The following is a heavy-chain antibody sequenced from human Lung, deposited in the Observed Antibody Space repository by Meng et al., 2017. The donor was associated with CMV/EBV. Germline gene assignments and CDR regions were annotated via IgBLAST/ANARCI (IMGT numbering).Heavy chain of an antibody. CDR2: IYYNERT. V-gene: IGHV4-31*03. D-gene: IGHD4-11*01. Sequence: LLNPSQPLSAPGSVFGIHLNSVGFCWSWIRQHPGKGLELIGFIYYNERTYYTPSLKSRVTISVDTSKNQFSLKLSSVTAADTAVYYCAATVNGGYFDYWGQGALVTVSS. J-gene: IGHJ4*02. CDR3: AATVNGGYFDY. CDR1: GIHLNSVGFC.